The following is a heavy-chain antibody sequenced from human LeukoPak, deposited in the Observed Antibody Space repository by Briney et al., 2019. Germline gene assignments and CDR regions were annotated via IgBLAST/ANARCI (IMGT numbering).Heavy chain of an antibody. Sequence: SETLSLTCTVSGGSISSSSYYWGWIRQPPGKGLEWIGSIYYSGGTYYNPSLKSRVTISVDTSKNQFSLKLSSVTAADTAVYYCARVPSYYYDSSGYADAFDIWGQGTMVTVSS. J-gene: IGHJ3*02. CDR1: GGSISSSSYY. V-gene: IGHV4-39*07. CDR2: IYYSGGT. D-gene: IGHD3-22*01. CDR3: ARVPSYYYDSSGYADAFDI.